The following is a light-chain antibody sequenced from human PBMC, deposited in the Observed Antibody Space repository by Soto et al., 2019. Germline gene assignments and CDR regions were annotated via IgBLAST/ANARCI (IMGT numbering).Light chain of an antibody. CDR3: QHYDNLPRLT. CDR1: QDISNI. J-gene: IGKJ4*01. V-gene: IGKV1-33*01. CDR2: DAF. Sequence: DIQMTQSPSSLSASLGDRVTITCQASQDISNILNWYQQKPGKAPKLLIYDAFILETGVPSRFSESGSGTDFTLTISSLQPEDIATYYCQHYDNLPRLTFGGGTKVEIK.